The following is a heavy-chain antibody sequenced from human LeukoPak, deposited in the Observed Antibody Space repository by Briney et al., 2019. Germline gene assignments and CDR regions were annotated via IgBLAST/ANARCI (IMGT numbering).Heavy chain of an antibody. CDR3: VRGSRGHYYVTFGW. CDR1: GDSVSSNSAT. Sequence: SQTLSLTCAISGDSVSSNSATWNWIRQSPSRGLEWLGRTYYRFQWYSDYAPSVKSRIDIKADPSKDQFSLQLKSVTPEDAAVYYCVRGSRGHYYVTFGWWGQGTLVTVSS. J-gene: IGHJ4*02. D-gene: IGHD3-9*01. CDR2: TYYRFQWYS. V-gene: IGHV6-1*01.